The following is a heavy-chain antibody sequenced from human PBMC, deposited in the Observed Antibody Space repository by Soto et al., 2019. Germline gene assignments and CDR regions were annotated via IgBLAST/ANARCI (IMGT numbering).Heavy chain of an antibody. CDR3: VRDHHDFSSDYHYYHMDV. V-gene: IGHV1-18*01. Sequence: QAQLVQSGAEMKKPGASVKVSCKASGYTLSNYGISWVRQAPGQGLEWMGWSSTYNGNTKYAKKFQGRVTMTTDTSTSTAYMELRSLRSDDTAVYYCVRDHHDFSSDYHYYHMDVWGKGTTVTVYS. CDR1: GYTLSNYG. D-gene: IGHD3-3*01. J-gene: IGHJ6*03. CDR2: SSTYNGNT.